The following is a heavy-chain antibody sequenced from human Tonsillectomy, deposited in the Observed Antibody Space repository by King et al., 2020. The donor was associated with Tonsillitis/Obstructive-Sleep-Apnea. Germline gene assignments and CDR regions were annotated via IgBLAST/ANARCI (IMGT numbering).Heavy chain of an antibody. V-gene: IGHV3-7*01. CDR1: GFTFSSCW. J-gene: IGHJ4*02. Sequence: EVQLVESGGGLVQPGGSLRLSCAASGFTFSSCWMSWVRQAPGKGLEWVANIKQDGSEKYYVDSVKGRFTISRDNAKNSLYLQMNSLRAEDTAVYYCARGPSTIFGVAAPFFDYWGQGTLVTVSS. CDR2: IKQDGSEK. D-gene: IGHD3-3*01. CDR3: ARGPSTIFGVAAPFFDY.